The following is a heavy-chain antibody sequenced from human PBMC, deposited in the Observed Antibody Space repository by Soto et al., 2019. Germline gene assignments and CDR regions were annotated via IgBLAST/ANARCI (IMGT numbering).Heavy chain of an antibody. J-gene: IGHJ4*02. V-gene: IGHV4-30-4*01. CDR1: GGSITSGDYY. Sequence: SETLSLTCTVSGGSITSGDYYWSWIRQPPGKGLEWIGFIYYSGSTYFNPSLRSRVTISLDPSKTQFSLKLSSVTAADTAVYYCARDQGYSYGSFDSWGQGTLVTVSS. CDR3: ARDQGYSYGSFDS. D-gene: IGHD5-18*01. CDR2: IYYSGST.